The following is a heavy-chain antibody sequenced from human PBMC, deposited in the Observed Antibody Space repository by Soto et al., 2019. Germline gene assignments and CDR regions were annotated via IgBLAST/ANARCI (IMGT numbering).Heavy chain of an antibody. D-gene: IGHD1-1*01. Sequence: GGSLRLSCAASGFTFSSYWMHWVRQAPGKGLVWVSRINSDGSSTSYADSVKGRFTISRDNAKNTLYLQMNSLRAEDTAVYYCARDHGGSHTTGGLRYYYYYMDVWGKGTTVTVSS. CDR3: ARDHGGSHTTGGLRYYYYYMDV. CDR2: INSDGSST. CDR1: GFTFSSYW. J-gene: IGHJ6*03. V-gene: IGHV3-74*01.